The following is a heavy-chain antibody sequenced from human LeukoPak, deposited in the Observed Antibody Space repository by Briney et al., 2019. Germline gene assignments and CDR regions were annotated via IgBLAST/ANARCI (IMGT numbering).Heavy chain of an antibody. CDR1: GFTFSSYA. CDR2: ISYDGSNK. Sequence: GGSLRLSCAASGFTFSSYAMHWVRQAPGKGLGWVAVISYDGSNKYYADSVKGRFTISRDNSKNTLYLQMNSLRAEDTAVYYCTTPPVGAIKHDYWGQGTLVTVSS. V-gene: IGHV3-30-3*01. CDR3: TTPPVGAIKHDY. J-gene: IGHJ4*02. D-gene: IGHD1-26*01.